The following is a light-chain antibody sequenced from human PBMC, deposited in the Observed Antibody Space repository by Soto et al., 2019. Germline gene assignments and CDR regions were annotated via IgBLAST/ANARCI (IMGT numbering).Light chain of an antibody. CDR2: DVS. CDR1: QDISNY. Sequence: DIQLTQSPPSLSVSVGDRVTITCQASQDISNYLLWFQQKPGKAPQLLIFDVSNLQTGVPSRFSGGGSGTDFALTISSLEPEDIATYYCQQYDSHPLPFGQGTRLEIK. J-gene: IGKJ5*01. V-gene: IGKV1-33*01. CDR3: QQYDSHPLP.